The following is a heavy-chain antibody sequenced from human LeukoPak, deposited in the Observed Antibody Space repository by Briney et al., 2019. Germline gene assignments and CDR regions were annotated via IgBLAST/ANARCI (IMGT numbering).Heavy chain of an antibody. J-gene: IGHJ4*02. D-gene: IGHD5-24*01. CDR1: GFTVRSNY. V-gene: IGHV3-66*01. CDR3: SRDRMGTKSFDY. CDR2: ISSGGST. Sequence: GGSLRLSCAASGFTVRSNYMSWARQAPGKGLEWVSVISSGGSTYCADSVKGRFTISRDSSKNTLYLQMKSLRAEDTALYYCSRDRMGTKSFDYWGQGTLVTVSS.